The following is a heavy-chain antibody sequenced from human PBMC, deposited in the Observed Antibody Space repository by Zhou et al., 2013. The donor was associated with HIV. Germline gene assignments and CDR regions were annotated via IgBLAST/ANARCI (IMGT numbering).Heavy chain of an antibody. Sequence: QVHLVQSGAEVKEPGASMKVSCKASGYTFTDYYMHWVRQAPGQGLEWMGWISSYRGHTNYAQKLQGRVSVTTDTSTNTAYMELRSLRSDDTAVYYCARALSATWIGGGFFYMDVWGKGTTVTVS. CDR1: GYTFTDYY. J-gene: IGHJ6*03. D-gene: IGHD6-25*01. CDR3: ARALSATWIGGGFFYMDV. CDR2: ISSYRGHT. V-gene: IGHV1-18*04.